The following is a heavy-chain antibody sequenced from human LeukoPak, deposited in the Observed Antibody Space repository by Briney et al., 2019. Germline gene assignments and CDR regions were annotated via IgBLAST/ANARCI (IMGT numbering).Heavy chain of an antibody. J-gene: IGHJ5*02. V-gene: IGHV1-46*01. CDR1: GYTFTSYA. CDR3: ARDNSVEDTAWWFDP. CDR2: INPSGGST. Sequence: ASVKVSCKASGYTFTSYAMNWVRQAPGQGLEWMGIINPSGGSTSYAQKFQGRVTMTRDTSTSTDYMELSSLRSEDTAVYYCARDNSVEDTAWWFDPWGQGTLVTVSS. D-gene: IGHD4-23*01.